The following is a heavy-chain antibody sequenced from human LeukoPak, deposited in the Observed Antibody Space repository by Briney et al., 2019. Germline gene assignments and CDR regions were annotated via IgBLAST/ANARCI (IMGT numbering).Heavy chain of an antibody. CDR3: AKSNGYGLIDI. V-gene: IGHV4-4*02. CDR2: IYHSGST. CDR1: GGSISSSNW. Sequence: TSETLSLTCAVSGGSISSSNWWSWVRQPPGKGLEWIGEIYHSGSTNYNPSLKSRVTISLDTSRNQFSLKLNSVTAADTAVYYCAKSNGYGLIDIWGQGTMVTVSS. J-gene: IGHJ3*02. D-gene: IGHD3-22*01.